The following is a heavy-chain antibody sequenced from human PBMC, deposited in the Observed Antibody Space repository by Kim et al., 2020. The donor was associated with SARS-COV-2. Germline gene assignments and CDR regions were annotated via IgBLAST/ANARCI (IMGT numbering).Heavy chain of an antibody. V-gene: IGHV3-74*03. CDR1: GFSFSTYW. Sequence: GGSLRLSCAASGFSFSTYWMHWVRQGPGKGLVWVSHIKSDGTDRKYLDSVNGRFTVSRDNDKNTLSLQMHSLRVVDTAIYYCVRGAQLGSIWGQG. D-gene: IGHD7-27*01. CDR2: IKSDGTDR. CDR3: VRGAQLGSI. J-gene: IGHJ4*02.